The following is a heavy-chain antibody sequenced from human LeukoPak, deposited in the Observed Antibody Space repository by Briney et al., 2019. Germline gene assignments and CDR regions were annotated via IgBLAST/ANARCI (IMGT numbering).Heavy chain of an antibody. CDR1: GGSISSYY. J-gene: IGHJ6*02. D-gene: IGHD3-3*01. V-gene: IGHV4-59*01. Sequence: SETLSLTCTVSGGSISSYYWSWIRQPPGKGLEWIGYIYYSGSTIYNPSLKSRVTISVDTSKNQFSLKLSSVTAADTAVYYCASSSYDFWSGYYPAFVDVWGQGTTVTVSS. CDR2: IYYSGST. CDR3: ASSSYDFWSGYYPAFVDV.